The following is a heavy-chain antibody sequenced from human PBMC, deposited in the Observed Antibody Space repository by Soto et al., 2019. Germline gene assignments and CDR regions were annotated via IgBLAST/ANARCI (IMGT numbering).Heavy chain of an antibody. CDR3: ARERAIAATGIFYY. V-gene: IGHV3-30*04. CDR2: TSYDGKNK. Sequence: QVQLVESGGGVVQPGGSLRLSCAASGFTFSNFVMHWVRQAPGKGLEWVAATSYDGKNKDYADSVKGRFTISRDNSKNTLYLQMNSLRHEDMAVYYCARERAIAATGIFYYWGQGTLVTVSS. J-gene: IGHJ4*02. D-gene: IGHD6-13*01. CDR1: GFTFSNFV.